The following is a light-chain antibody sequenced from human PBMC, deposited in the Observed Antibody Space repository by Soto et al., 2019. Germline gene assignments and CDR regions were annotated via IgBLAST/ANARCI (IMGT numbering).Light chain of an antibody. J-gene: IGLJ1*01. CDR3: SSYAGSSNV. V-gene: IGLV2-8*01. CDR1: SSDVGGYNY. CDR2: EVN. Sequence: LTQPPSASGSPGQSVTISCTGTSSDVGGYNYVSWYQQHPGKAPKLMIYEVNKRPSGVPDRFSGSKSGNTASLTVSGLQAEDEADYYCSSYAGSSNVFGTGTKVTVL.